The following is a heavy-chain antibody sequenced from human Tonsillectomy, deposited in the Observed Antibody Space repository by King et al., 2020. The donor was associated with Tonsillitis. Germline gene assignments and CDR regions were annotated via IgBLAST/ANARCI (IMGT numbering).Heavy chain of an antibody. D-gene: IGHD2-2*01. V-gene: IGHV1-46*01. CDR2: INPSGGST. CDR1: GYTFTTYY. J-gene: IGHJ5*02. Sequence: VQLVESGAEVKKPGASVKVSCKASGYTFTTYYMHWVRQAPGQGLEWMGMINPSGGSTSYAQKFQDRVTMTRDTSTSIVYLDLSSLRSEDTAVYYCARDHPCSSISCYGGSWFDPWGQGTLVTVSS. CDR3: ARDHPCSSISCYGGSWFDP.